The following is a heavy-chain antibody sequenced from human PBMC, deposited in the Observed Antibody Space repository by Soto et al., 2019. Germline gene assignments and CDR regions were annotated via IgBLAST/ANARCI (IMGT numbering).Heavy chain of an antibody. J-gene: IGHJ5*02. D-gene: IGHD1-26*01. CDR1: GFTFSSYA. CDR3: ARVGLVGATSLSNAWFDP. V-gene: IGHV3-23*01. CDR2: ISGSGGRT. Sequence: GGSLRLSCAASGFTFSSYAMSWVRQAPGKGLEWVSAISGSGGRTYYADSVKGQVIISADKSITTAYLQWSSLKASDTAMYYCARVGLVGATSLSNAWFDPWGQGTLVTVSS.